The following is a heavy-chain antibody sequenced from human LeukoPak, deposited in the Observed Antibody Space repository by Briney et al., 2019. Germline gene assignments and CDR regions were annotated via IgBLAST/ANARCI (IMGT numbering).Heavy chain of an antibody. CDR3: ARVGQLAFDY. D-gene: IGHD2-2*01. J-gene: IGHJ4*02. CDR2: IFYSGNT. Sequence: SETLSLTCTVSGGSINSSSYYWGWIRQPPGKGLEWIGSIFYSGNTYDNPSLKSRVTILVDTSKNQFSLKLSSVTAADTAVYYCARVGQLAFDYWGQGTLVTVSS. V-gene: IGHV4-39*07. CDR1: GGSINSSSYY.